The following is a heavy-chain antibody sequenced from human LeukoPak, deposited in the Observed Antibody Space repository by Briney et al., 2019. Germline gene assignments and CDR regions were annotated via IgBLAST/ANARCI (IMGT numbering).Heavy chain of an antibody. D-gene: IGHD3-10*01. CDR2: IFPGDSDT. CDR3: ASDYYASGSYYGAFDI. Sequence: GESLKISCKGSGYTSTSYWIAWVRQMPGKGLEWMGIIFPGDSDTRYSPSFQGQVTISADKSISTAYLQWSSLKASDTAMYYCASDYYASGSYYGAFDIWGQGTMVTVSS. CDR1: GYTSTSYW. V-gene: IGHV5-51*01. J-gene: IGHJ3*02.